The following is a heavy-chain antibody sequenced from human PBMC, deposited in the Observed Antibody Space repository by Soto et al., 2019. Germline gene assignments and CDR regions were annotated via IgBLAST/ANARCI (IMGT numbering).Heavy chain of an antibody. D-gene: IGHD3-3*01. CDR3: ARRRVTIFGVVIGYYFDY. CDR2: IYYSGST. J-gene: IGHJ4*02. V-gene: IGHV4-39*01. CDR1: GGSISSSGYY. Sequence: QLQLQESGPGLVKPSETLSLTCTVSGGSISSSGYYWGWIRQPPGKGLEWIGSIYYSGSTYYNPSLKSRVTLSVDTSKHQFSQKLSSVTAADTAVYYCARRRVTIFGVVIGYYFDYWGQGTLVTVSS.